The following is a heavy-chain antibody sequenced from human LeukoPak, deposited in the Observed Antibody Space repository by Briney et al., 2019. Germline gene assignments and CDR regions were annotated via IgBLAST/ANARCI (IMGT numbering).Heavy chain of an antibody. J-gene: IGHJ4*02. CDR3: AKDYYYDSSGYALQGYFDY. CDR1: GFTFSSYA. Sequence: PGGSLRLSCAASGFTFSSYAMSWVRQAPGKGLEWVSAISGSGGSTYYADSVKGRFTISRDNSKNTLHLQMNSLRAEDTAVYYCAKDYYYDSSGYALQGYFDYWGQGTLVTVSS. V-gene: IGHV3-23*01. CDR2: ISGSGGST. D-gene: IGHD3-22*01.